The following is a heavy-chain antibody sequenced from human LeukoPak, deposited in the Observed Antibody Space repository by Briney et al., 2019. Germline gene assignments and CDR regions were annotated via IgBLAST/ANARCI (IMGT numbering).Heavy chain of an antibody. D-gene: IGHD6-13*01. CDR1: GFTFSTYW. J-gene: IGHJ4*02. V-gene: IGHV3-7*01. CDR3: AKSPYRGGSSWTEFDY. CDR2: INQDGSEK. Sequence: GGSLRLSCAASGFTFSTYWMSWVRQAPGKGLEWVANINQDGSEKYYVDSVKGRFTISRDNAKNSLYLQMNSLRAEDTAVYYCAKSPYRGGSSWTEFDYWGQGTLVTVSS.